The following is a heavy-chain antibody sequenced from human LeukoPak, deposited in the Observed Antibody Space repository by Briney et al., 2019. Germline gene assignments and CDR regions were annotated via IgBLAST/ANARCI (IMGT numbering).Heavy chain of an antibody. D-gene: IGHD3-3*01. Sequence: GGSLRLSCAASGFTFSSYGMHWVRQAPDKGLEWVAVIWYDGSNKYYADSVKGRFTISRDNSKNTLYLQMNSLRAEDTAVYYCAKDYDFWSGYSDYWGQGTLVTVSS. CDR3: AKDYDFWSGYSDY. CDR1: GFTFSSYG. CDR2: IWYDGSNK. J-gene: IGHJ4*02. V-gene: IGHV3-33*06.